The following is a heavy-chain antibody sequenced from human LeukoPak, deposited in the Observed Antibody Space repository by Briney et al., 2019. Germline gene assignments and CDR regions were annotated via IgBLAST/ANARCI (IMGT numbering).Heavy chain of an antibody. D-gene: IGHD5-24*01. CDR2: IIPIFGTA. CDR3: ARASGMATIPDY. V-gene: IGHV1-69*13. Sequence: VKVSCKASGGTFSSYAISWVRQAPGQGLEWMGGIIPIFGTANYAQKFQGRVTITADKSTSTAYMELSSLRSEDTAVYYGARASGMATIPDYWGQGTLVTVSS. CDR1: GGTFSSYA. J-gene: IGHJ4*02.